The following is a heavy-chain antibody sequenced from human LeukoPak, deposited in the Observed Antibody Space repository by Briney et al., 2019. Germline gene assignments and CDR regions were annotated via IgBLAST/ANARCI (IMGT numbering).Heavy chain of an antibody. Sequence: ASVKVSCKASGYTFTGYYMHWVRQAPGQGPEWMGWINPNSGGTNYAQKFQGRVTMTRDTSISTAYMELSRLRSDDTAVYYCARDSPTVTTPYFDYWGQGTLVTVSS. J-gene: IGHJ4*02. CDR2: INPNSGGT. CDR1: GYTFTGYY. CDR3: ARDSPTVTTPYFDY. V-gene: IGHV1-2*02. D-gene: IGHD4-17*01.